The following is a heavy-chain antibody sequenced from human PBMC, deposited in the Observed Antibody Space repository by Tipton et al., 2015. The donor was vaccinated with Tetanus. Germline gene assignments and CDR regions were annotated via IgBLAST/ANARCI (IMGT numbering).Heavy chain of an antibody. J-gene: IGHJ4*02. CDR2: IYPVDSDT. V-gene: IGHV5-51*01. D-gene: IGHD2-15*01. Sequence: QLVQSGGEVKKPRESLKISCKGSGYIFTNYWIGWVRQKPGKGLEWMGIIYPVDSDTRYSPSFQGQVTISVDKSINTAYLQWSSLKASDTSMFYCARAHCSDGVCNFDFWGQGALVTVAS. CDR1: GYIFTNYW. CDR3: ARAHCSDGVCNFDF.